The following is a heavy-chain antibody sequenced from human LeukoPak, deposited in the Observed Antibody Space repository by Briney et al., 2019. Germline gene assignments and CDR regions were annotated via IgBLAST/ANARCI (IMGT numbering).Heavy chain of an antibody. D-gene: IGHD3-22*01. CDR2: MNSNDGNT. CDR3: ARGSSGYYYIPDF. V-gene: IGHV1-8*01. Sequence: ASVKVSCKTSGYSFTNYEINWVRQATGQGLEYMGWMNSNDGNTGYAPNFQGRVTMTRDTSKSTAYMELRSLRPEDTAMYYCARGSSGYYYIPDFWGQGTLVTVSS. CDR1: GYSFTNYE. J-gene: IGHJ4*02.